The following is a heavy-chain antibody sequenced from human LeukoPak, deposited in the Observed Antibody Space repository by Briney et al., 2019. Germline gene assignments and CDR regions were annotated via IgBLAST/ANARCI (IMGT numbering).Heavy chain of an antibody. V-gene: IGHV7-4-1*02. J-gene: IGHJ5*02. CDR2: INTNTGNP. D-gene: IGHD3-10*01. CDR1: GYTFTSYA. Sequence: PGASVKVSCKASGYTFTSYAMNWVRQAPGQGLEWMGWINTNTGNPTYAQGFTGRFVFSLDTSVSTAYLQISSLKAEDTAVYYCARDGIGVKYGSGSYEVVTAIRGLDPWGQGTLVTVSS. CDR3: ARDGIGVKYGSGSYEVVTAIRGLDP.